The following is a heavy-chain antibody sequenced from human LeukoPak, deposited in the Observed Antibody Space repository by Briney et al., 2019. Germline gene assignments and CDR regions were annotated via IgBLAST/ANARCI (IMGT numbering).Heavy chain of an antibody. Sequence: ASVKVSCKASGYTFTGSYMHWVRQAPGQGLEWMGWINPNSGGTNYAQKFQGRVTMTRDTSISTAYMELSRLKSDDTAFYYCANYSYDSYEGYSFDSWAREPWSPSPQ. J-gene: IGHJ4*02. D-gene: IGHD3-22*01. V-gene: IGHV1-2*02. CDR3: ANYSYDSYEGYSFDS. CDR1: GYTFTGSY. CDR2: INPNSGGT.